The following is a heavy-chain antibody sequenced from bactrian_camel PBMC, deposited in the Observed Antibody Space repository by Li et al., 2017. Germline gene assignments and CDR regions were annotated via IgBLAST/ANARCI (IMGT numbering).Heavy chain of an antibody. CDR3: AAETIGGTASNPECKVSY. Sequence: HVQLVESGGGSVQAGGSLNLSCAYSGYTFAMCGMAWYRQVPGKERELVTRISGDHVTMYADSVKGRATITQENAKKKLSLQLKSLQTEDTAVYYCAAETIGGTASNPECKVSYWGQGTQVTVS. CDR2: ISGDHVT. CDR1: GYTFAMCG. J-gene: IGHJ4*01. D-gene: IGHD1*01. V-gene: IGHV3S55*01.